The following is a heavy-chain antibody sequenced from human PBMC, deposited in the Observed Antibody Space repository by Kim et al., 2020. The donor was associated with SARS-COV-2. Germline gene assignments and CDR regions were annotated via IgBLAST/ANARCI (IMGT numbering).Heavy chain of an antibody. CDR3: ARDTHYIVGADGRFYGMDV. CDR1: GYTFTSYG. CDR2: ISAYNGNT. J-gene: IGHJ6*02. Sequence: ASVKVSCKASGYTFTSYGISWVRQAPGQGLEWMGWISAYNGNTNYAQKLQGRVTMTTDTSTSTAYMELRSLRSDDTAVYYCARDTHYIVGADGRFYGMDVWGQGTTVTVSS. V-gene: IGHV1-18*01. D-gene: IGHD1-26*01.